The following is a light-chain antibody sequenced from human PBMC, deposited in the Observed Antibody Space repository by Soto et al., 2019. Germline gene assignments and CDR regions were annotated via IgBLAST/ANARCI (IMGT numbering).Light chain of an antibody. CDR2: TNN. V-gene: IGLV1-44*01. CDR1: SSNIGSNT. Sequence: QSVLTQPPSASGTPGQRVTISCSGSSSNIGSNTVNWYRQLPGTAPKLLIYTNNQRPSGVPGRFSGSKSGTSASLAISGLQSEDEADYYCAVWDDSLNGAVFGGGTQLTVL. J-gene: IGLJ7*01. CDR3: AVWDDSLNGAV.